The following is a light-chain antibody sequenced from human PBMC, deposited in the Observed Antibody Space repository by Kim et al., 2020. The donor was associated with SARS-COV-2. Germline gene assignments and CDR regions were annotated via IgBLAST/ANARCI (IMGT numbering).Light chain of an antibody. CDR1: QSVSSSY. V-gene: IGKV3-20*01. J-gene: IGKJ4*01. Sequence: EIVLTQSPDTLSLSPGERATLSCRASQSVSSSYLAWYQQKPGQAPRLLIYGASSRATGIPDRFSGSGSGTDFTLTISRLEPEDFAVYYCQQYGSSPQNTFGGGTKVDIK. CDR3: QQYGSSPQNT. CDR2: GAS.